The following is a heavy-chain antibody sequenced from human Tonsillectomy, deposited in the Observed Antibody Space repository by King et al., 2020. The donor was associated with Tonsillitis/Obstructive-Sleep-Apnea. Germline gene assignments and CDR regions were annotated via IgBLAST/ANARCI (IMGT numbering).Heavy chain of an antibody. D-gene: IGHD3-3*01. CDR2: IIPMLGIG. Sequence: QVQLVQSGAEVKKPGSSVKVSCKASGGTFSSYATSWVRQAPGQGLEWMGGIIPMLGIGNYAQKFQGRVTITADKSTSTAYMELSSLRSEDTAVYYCAAGGGFLEWGTYYGMDVWGLGTTVTVSS. J-gene: IGHJ6*02. V-gene: IGHV1-69*10. CDR1: GGTFSSYA. CDR3: AAGGGFLEWGTYYGMDV.